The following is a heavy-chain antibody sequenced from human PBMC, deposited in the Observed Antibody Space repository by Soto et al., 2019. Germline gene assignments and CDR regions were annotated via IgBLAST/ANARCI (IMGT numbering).Heavy chain of an antibody. D-gene: IGHD3-9*01. Sequence: GGSLRLSCAASGFTFSSYAMHWVRQAPGKGLEWVAVISYDGSNKSYEDSVNGRLTISRDNSKKKLYLQMNSLRAEDTAVYYCARGGGLTGHFELDYWGQGTLVTVSS. V-gene: IGHV3-30-3*01. CDR1: GFTFSSYA. CDR3: ARGGGLTGHFELDY. J-gene: IGHJ4*02. CDR2: ISYDGSNK.